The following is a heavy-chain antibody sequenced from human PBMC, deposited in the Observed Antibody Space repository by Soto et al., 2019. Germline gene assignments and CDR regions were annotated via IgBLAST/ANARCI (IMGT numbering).Heavy chain of an antibody. J-gene: IGHJ6*02. CDR3: ARRGYSYGYYGMDV. CDR2: INHSGST. D-gene: IGHD5-18*01. Sequence: SETLSLTRAVYGGSFSGYYWSWIRQPPGKGLEWIGEINHSGSTNYNPSLKSRVTISVDTSKNQFSLKLSSVTAADTAVYYCARRGYSYGYYGMDVWGQGTTVTVSS. V-gene: IGHV4-34*01. CDR1: GGSFSGYY.